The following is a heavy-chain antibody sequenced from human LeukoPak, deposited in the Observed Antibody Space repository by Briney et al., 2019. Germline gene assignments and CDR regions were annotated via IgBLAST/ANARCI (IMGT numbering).Heavy chain of an antibody. CDR2: INPSGGST. Sequence: VASVKVSCMASGYTFTSYCMHWVRQAPGQGLEWMGIINPSGGSTSYAQKFQGRVTMTRDMSTSTVYMELRSLRSEDTAVYYCASQNSYYDSSGYYTYYMDVWGKGTTVTVSS. CDR1: GYTFTSYC. D-gene: IGHD3-22*01. V-gene: IGHV1-46*01. J-gene: IGHJ6*03. CDR3: ASQNSYYDSSGYYTYYMDV.